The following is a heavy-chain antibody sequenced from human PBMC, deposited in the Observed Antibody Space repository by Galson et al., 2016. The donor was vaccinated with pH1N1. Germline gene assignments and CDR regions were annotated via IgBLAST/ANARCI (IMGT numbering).Heavy chain of an antibody. CDR3: ARETPYSSGWGYYYGMDV. CDR2: TSYDGSNK. Sequence: SLRLSCAASGFTFSTYAMHWVRQAPGKGLELVALTSYDGSNKYYADSVKGRFTISRDNSKNMLYLEMNSLRAEDTAVYYCARETPYSSGWGYYYGMDVWGQGTTVTVSS. J-gene: IGHJ6*02. V-gene: IGHV3-30-3*01. D-gene: IGHD6-19*01. CDR1: GFTFSTYA.